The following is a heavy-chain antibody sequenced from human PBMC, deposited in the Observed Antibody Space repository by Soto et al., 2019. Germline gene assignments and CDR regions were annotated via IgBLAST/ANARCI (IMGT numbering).Heavy chain of an antibody. Sequence: ASVKVSCKASAYSFTTYHIHWVRQAPGQGLEWMGLINPDAGATNYAQRFQGRLRLTRDTSTSTVYMELRSLRSDDTAVYYCARGDIVLVPASEGNWFDPWGQGTLVTVSS. CDR1: AYSFTTYH. CDR3: ARGDIVLVPASEGNWFDP. D-gene: IGHD2-2*01. CDR2: INPDAGAT. V-gene: IGHV1-46*01. J-gene: IGHJ5*02.